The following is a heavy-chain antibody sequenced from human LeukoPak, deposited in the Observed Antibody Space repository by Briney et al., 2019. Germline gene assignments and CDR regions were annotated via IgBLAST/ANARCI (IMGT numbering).Heavy chain of an antibody. CDR3: ARDGSYYESSGYYLDY. CDR2: INPSGGST. J-gene: IGHJ4*02. CDR1: GYTFTSYY. V-gene: IGHV1-46*01. D-gene: IGHD3-22*01. Sequence: GASVKVSCKASGYTFTSYYMHWVRQAPGQGLEWMGIINPSGGSTSYAQKFQGRVTMTRDMSTSTVYMELSSLRSEDTAVYYCARDGSYYESSGYYLDYWGQGTLVTVSS.